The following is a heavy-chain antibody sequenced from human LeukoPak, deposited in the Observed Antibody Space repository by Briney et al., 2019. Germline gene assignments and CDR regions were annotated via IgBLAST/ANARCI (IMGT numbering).Heavy chain of an antibody. J-gene: IGHJ5*02. D-gene: IGHD2-2*01. CDR2: IIPIFGTA. V-gene: IGHV1-69*13. Sequence: ASVKVSCKASGGTFSSYAISWVRQAPGQGLEWMGGIIPIFGTANYAQRFQGRVTITADESTSTAYMELSSLRSEDTAVYYCAREASFYCSSTSCYGSGALDWFDPWGQGTLVTVSS. CDR3: AREASFYCSSTSCYGSGALDWFDP. CDR1: GGTFSSYA.